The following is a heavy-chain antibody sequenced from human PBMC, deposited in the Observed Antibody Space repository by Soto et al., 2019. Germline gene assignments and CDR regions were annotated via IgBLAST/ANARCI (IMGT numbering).Heavy chain of an antibody. V-gene: IGHV3-23*01. CDR1: GFIFSSYA. CDR3: TASSGWYNAFDI. J-gene: IGHJ3*02. D-gene: IGHD6-19*01. CDR2: ISGSGGST. Sequence: EVQLLESGGGLVQPGGSLRLSCAASGFIFSSYAMSWVRQAPGKGLEWVSAISGSGGSTYYADSVKGRFTISRDNSKNTLYLQMNSLRAEDTAVYYCTASSGWYNAFDIWGQGTMVTVSS.